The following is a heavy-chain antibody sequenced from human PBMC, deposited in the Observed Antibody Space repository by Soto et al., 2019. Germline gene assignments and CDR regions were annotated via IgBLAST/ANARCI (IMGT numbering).Heavy chain of an antibody. CDR1: GFTVSSHY. CDR3: ATTLTMLIAFDV. CDR2: IYASDST. V-gene: IGHV3-53*01. Sequence: GGSLRLSCAASGFTVSSHYMSWVRQSPGKGLEWVSIIYASDSTFYGDSVKGRCTISRDSSKNTVSLHLNNLRAEDTAVYYCATTLTMLIAFDVLGQETMVTVSS. J-gene: IGHJ3*01. D-gene: IGHD3-10*02.